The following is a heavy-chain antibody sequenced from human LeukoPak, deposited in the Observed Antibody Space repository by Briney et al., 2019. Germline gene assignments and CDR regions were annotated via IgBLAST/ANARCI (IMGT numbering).Heavy chain of an antibody. CDR3: ARVRGGRYYYDSSGYLSFDY. D-gene: IGHD3-22*01. CDR1: GGSFSGYY. J-gene: IGHJ4*02. Sequence: SETLSLTCAVYGGSFSGYYWSWIRQPPGKGLEWIGEINHSGSTSYNPSLKSRVTISVDTSKNQFSLKLSSVTAADTAVYYCARVRGGRYYYDSSGYLSFDYWGQGTLVTVSS. CDR2: INHSGST. V-gene: IGHV4-34*01.